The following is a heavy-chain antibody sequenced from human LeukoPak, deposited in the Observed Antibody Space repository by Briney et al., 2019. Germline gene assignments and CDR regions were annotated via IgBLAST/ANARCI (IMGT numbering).Heavy chain of an antibody. Sequence: HPGGSLRHSCAASGFTLSRYWMHWVRQSPGKGLMWVSSFSVDGSDTIYADSVRCRFTFSRDDAKNTVYLQMHSLGAEDTAVYYCAKDVSQWELLGGTGLDYWGQGTLVTVSS. CDR1: GFTLSRYW. D-gene: IGHD1-26*01. J-gene: IGHJ4*02. CDR2: FSVDGSDT. V-gene: IGHV3-74*01. CDR3: AKDVSQWELLGGTGLDY.